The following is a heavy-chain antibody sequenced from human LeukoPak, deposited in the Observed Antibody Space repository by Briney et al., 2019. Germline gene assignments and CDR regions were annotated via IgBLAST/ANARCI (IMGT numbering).Heavy chain of an antibody. Sequence: PSETLSLTCTVSGGTLSSYYWRWIRQPPGKGLEWIGYIYYSGSTNYNPSLKSRVTVSVDTSKKQLSLKLSFVTVADTAVYDCARATIYDFWSGYYVLGYFDYWGQGTLVTVSS. CDR1: GGTLSSYY. J-gene: IGHJ4*02. CDR2: IYYSGST. CDR3: ARATIYDFWSGYYVLGYFDY. D-gene: IGHD3-3*01. V-gene: IGHV4-59*01.